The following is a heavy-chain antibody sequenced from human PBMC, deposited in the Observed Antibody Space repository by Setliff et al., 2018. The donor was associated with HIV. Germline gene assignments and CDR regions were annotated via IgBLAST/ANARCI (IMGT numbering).Heavy chain of an antibody. CDR2: IDTDNGYR. CDR3: ARWCAAAGCYPAIYHFDS. J-gene: IGHJ4*02. V-gene: IGHV1-3*04. CDR1: GYTFTSYA. Sequence: ASVKVSCKASGYTFTSYAIHWVRQAPGQGLEWMGRIDTDNGYRRYSPKLQGRVTITKDTSANTAYMELRGLRSEGTAVYYCARWCAAAGCYPAIYHFDSWGQGTLVTVSS. D-gene: IGHD2-2*01.